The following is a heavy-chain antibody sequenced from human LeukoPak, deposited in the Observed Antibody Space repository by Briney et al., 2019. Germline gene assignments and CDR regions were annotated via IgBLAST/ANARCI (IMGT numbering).Heavy chain of an antibody. CDR2: INHSGST. CDR1: GGSFSGYY. V-gene: IGHV4-34*01. D-gene: IGHD3-22*01. CDR3: ARDHTISSGYSFFDY. Sequence: SETLSLTCAVYGGSFSGYYWSWIRQPPGKGLEWIGEINHSGSTNYNPSLKSRVTISVDTSKNQFSLKLSSVTAADTAVYYCARDHTISSGYSFFDYWGQGTLVTVSS. J-gene: IGHJ4*02.